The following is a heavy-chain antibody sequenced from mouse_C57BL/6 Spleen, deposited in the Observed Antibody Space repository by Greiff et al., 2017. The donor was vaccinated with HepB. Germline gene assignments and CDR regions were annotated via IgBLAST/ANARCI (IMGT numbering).Heavy chain of an antibody. CDR3: ARGGDYGSSYYWYFDV. Sequence: EVQVVESEGGLVQPGSSMKLSCTASGFTFSDYYMAWVRQVPEKGLEWVANINYDGSSTYYLDSLKSRFIISRDNAKNILYLQMSSLKSEDTATYYCARGGDYGSSYYWYFDVWGTGTTVTVSS. V-gene: IGHV5-16*01. CDR1: GFTFSDYY. CDR2: INYDGSST. D-gene: IGHD1-1*01. J-gene: IGHJ1*03.